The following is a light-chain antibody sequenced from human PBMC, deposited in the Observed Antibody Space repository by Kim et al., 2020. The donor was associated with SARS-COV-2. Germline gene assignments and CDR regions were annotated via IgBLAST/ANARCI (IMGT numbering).Light chain of an antibody. CDR2: DAS. J-gene: IGKJ1*01. Sequence: ASVGDRVTRTCRASQDIGHYLAWYQQKPGKVPKLLISDASTLRSGVPSRFSGSGSGTDFTLTINSLQPEDVATYYCQKYDGAPWTFGQGTKVDIK. CDR1: QDIGHY. CDR3: QKYDGAPWT. V-gene: IGKV1-27*01.